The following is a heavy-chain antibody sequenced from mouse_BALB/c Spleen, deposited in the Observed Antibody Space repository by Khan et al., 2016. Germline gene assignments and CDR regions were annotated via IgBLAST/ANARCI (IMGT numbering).Heavy chain of an antibody. V-gene: IGHV4-1*02. D-gene: IGHD1-1*02. CDR1: GFDFSRYW. CDR2: INPDSSTI. Sequence: EVKLLESGGGLVQPGGSLKLSCAASGFDFSRYWMNWVRQAPGMGLEWIGEINPDSSTINYTPSLKDKFIISRDNAKNTLYLQMSKVRSEDIALYYCARAGLWASMDYWGQGTSVTVSS. J-gene: IGHJ4*01. CDR3: ARAGLWASMDY.